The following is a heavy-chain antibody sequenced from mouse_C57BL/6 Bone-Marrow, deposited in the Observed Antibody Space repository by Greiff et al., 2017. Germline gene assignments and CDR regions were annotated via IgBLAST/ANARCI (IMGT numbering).Heavy chain of an antibody. CDR1: GYTFTSYW. CDR2: IDPNSGGT. V-gene: IGHV1-72*01. D-gene: IGHD2-2*01. Sequence: QVQLKQPGAELVKPGASVKLSCKASGYTFTSYWMHWVKQRPGRGLEWIGRIDPNSGGTKYNEKFKSKATLTVDKPSSTAYMQLSSLTSEDSAVYDCGRGLRRGGGDAMDYWGQGTSVTVSS. J-gene: IGHJ4*01. CDR3: GRGLRRGGGDAMDY.